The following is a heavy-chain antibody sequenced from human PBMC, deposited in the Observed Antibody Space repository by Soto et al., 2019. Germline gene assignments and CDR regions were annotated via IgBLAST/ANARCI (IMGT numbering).Heavy chain of an antibody. D-gene: IGHD3-22*01. CDR1: GYTFTSYA. V-gene: IGHV1-69*13. CDR3: ASPRLDDSSGYRY. Sequence: SVKVSCKASGYTFTSYAMHWVRQAPGQGLEWMGGIIPIFGTANYAQKFQGRVTITVDESTSTAYMELSSLRSEDTAVYYCASPRLDDSSGYRYWGQGTLVTVSS. J-gene: IGHJ4*02. CDR2: IIPIFGTA.